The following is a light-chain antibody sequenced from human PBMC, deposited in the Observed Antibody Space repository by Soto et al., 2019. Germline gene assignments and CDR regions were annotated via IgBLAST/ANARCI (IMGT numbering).Light chain of an antibody. CDR3: QQYDNWPPFT. J-gene: IGKJ3*01. V-gene: IGKV3-15*01. CDR1: QSVGSH. Sequence: EIVITQSPPTLSVSPGERAPLSCRDSQSVGSHLAWYQQRPGQAPRLLIYGASYRATGIPARFSGSGSGTDFTLIISSLQSEDFAVYYCQQYDNWPPFTFGPGTKVDIK. CDR2: GAS.